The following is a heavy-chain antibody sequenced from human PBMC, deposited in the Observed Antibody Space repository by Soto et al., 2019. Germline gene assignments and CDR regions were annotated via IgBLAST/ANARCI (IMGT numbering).Heavy chain of an antibody. J-gene: IGHJ4*02. V-gene: IGHV3-30*03. CDR2: MSSDGKNK. CDR1: GFAFSNHG. Sequence: QVQLVESGGGVVQPGRSLRLSCAASGFAFSNHGMHWVRQAPGKGLEWVAIMSSDGKNKFYADSVKGRFTISRADSKNTLYLQLDSLKTEDTALYSCARHVYCRSNSCLRNILEYWGQGTLVTVSS. D-gene: IGHD2-2*01. CDR3: ARHVYCRSNSCLRNILEY.